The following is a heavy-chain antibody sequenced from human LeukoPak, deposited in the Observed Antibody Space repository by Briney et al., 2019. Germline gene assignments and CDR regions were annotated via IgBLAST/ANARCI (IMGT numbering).Heavy chain of an antibody. CDR2: ISSSGSTI. Sequence: GGTLRLSCAASGFTFSSYDMNWVRQAPGKGLEWVSYISSSGSTIYYADSVKGRFTISRDNAKNSLYLQMNSLRAEDTAVYYCARGLTLLLSNMDVWGKGTTVTISS. D-gene: IGHD2-15*01. J-gene: IGHJ6*03. V-gene: IGHV3-48*03. CDR3: ARGLTLLLSNMDV. CDR1: GFTFSSYD.